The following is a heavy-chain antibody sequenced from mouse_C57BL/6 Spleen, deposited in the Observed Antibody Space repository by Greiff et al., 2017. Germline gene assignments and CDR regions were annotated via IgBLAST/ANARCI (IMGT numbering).Heavy chain of an antibody. CDR3: ARRGDYGGMDY. D-gene: IGHD1-1*01. Sequence: EVKLVESEGGLVQPGSSMKLSCTASGFTFSDYYMAWVRQVPEKGLEWVANINYDGSSTYYLDSLKSRFIISRDNAKNILYLQMSSLKSEDTATYYCARRGDYGGMDYWGQGTSVTVSS. J-gene: IGHJ4*01. CDR2: INYDGSST. V-gene: IGHV5-16*01. CDR1: GFTFSDYY.